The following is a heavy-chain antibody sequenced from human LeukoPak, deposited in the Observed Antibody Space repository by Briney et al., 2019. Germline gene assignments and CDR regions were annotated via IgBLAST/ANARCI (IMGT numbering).Heavy chain of an antibody. CDR3: ARGYGSGRKFDY. J-gene: IGHJ4*02. CDR1: GYSISSGYY. Sequence: PSETLSLTCTVSGYSISSGYYRGWIRQPPGKGLEWIGSIYHSGSTYYNPSLKSRVTISVDTSKNQFSLKLSSVTAADTAVYYCARGYGSGRKFDYWGQGTLVTVSS. CDR2: IYHSGST. D-gene: IGHD3-10*01. V-gene: IGHV4-38-2*02.